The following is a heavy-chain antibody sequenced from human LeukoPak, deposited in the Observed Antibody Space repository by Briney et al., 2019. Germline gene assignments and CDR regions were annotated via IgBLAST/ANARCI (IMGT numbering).Heavy chain of an antibody. CDR1: GFTFSSYA. J-gene: IGHJ4*02. D-gene: IGHD5/OR15-5a*01. V-gene: IGHV3-23*01. CDR3: AKEFSVYDSYVFDS. Sequence: GGSLRLSCAASGFTFSSYAMSWVRQAPGKGLEWVSGIILRGSGTYYARSVKGRFTISRDNSKNTLYLQMNGLRAEDTALYYCAKEFSVYDSYVFDSWGRGTLVTVSS. CDR2: IILRGSGT.